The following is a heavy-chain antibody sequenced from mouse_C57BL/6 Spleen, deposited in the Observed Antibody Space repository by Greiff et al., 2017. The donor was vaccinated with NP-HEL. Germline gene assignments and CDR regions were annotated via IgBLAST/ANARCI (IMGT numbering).Heavy chain of an antibody. CDR2: IDPETGGT. V-gene: IGHV1-15*01. Sequence: QVQLQQSGAELVRPGASVTLSCKASGYTFTDYEMHWVKQTPVHGLEWIGAIDPETGGTAYNQKVKGKAILTADKSSSTAYMELRSLTSDDSAVYYWTRLTDYWGQGTSVTVSS. J-gene: IGHJ4*01. CDR1: GYTFTDYE. CDR3: TRLTDY.